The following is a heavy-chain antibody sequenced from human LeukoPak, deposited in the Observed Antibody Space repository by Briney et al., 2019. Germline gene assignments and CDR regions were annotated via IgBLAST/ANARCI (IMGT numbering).Heavy chain of an antibody. J-gene: IGHJ4*02. V-gene: IGHV1-24*01. CDR3: AAIPGVAGNFDY. CDR2: FDPEVGET. D-gene: IGHD6-19*01. Sequence: ASVKVSCKVSGYTLTELSMHWVRQAPGKGLEWMGGFDPEVGETIYAQKFQGRVTMTEDTSTDTAYMELSSLRSEDTAVYYCAAIPGVAGNFDYWGQGALVTVSS. CDR1: GYTLTELS.